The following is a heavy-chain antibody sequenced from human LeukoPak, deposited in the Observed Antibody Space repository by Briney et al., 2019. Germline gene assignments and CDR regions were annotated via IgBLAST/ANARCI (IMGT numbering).Heavy chain of an antibody. D-gene: IGHD5-18*01. V-gene: IGHV3-23*01. CDR3: ARGKYSYGYFPLDY. CDR1: GFTFSSYA. CDR2: ISGSGGST. J-gene: IGHJ4*02. Sequence: RGSLRLSCAASGFTFSSYAMSWVRQAPGKGLEWVSAISGSGGSTYYADSVKGRFTISRDNSKNTLYLQMNSLRAEDTAVYYCARGKYSYGYFPLDYWGQGTLVTVSS.